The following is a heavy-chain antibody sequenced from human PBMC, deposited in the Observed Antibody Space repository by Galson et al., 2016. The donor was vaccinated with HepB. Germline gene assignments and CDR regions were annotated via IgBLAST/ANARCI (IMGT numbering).Heavy chain of an antibody. CDR3: AKDGGYYDFWSSYYWGFDY. Sequence: SPRLSCAASGFTFSSYAMSWVRQAPGKGLEWVSAISTSGGSTYYADSVKGRFTISRDNSKNTLYLQMNSLRAEDTAVYYCAKDGGYYDFWSSYYWGFDYWGQGTLVTGSS. J-gene: IGHJ4*02. V-gene: IGHV3-23*01. CDR1: GFTFSSYA. D-gene: IGHD3-3*01. CDR2: ISTSGGST.